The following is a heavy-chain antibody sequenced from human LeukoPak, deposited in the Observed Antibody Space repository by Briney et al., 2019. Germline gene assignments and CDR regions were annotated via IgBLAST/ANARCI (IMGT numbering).Heavy chain of an antibody. CDR1: GFTFSRYS. D-gene: IGHD3-10*01. Sequence: PGWSLRLSCAASGFTFSRYSMNWVRHATGKGLEWVSYISRSSSTIHYADSVKGRFTISRDNAKSSLFLQMNSLRAEDTAVYYCARDGGATMVRGVATYDSWGQGTLVTVSS. CDR2: ISRSSSTI. V-gene: IGHV3-48*04. J-gene: IGHJ4*02. CDR3: ARDGGATMVRGVATYDS.